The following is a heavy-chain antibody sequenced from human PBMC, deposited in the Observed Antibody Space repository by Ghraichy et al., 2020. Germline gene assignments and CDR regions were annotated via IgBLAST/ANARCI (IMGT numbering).Heavy chain of an antibody. V-gene: IGHV4-59*01. CDR2: IYDSGST. CDR3: ARGYCSGGNCYNAFDI. CDR1: GGSIRSYY. D-gene: IGHD2-15*01. Sequence: SQTLSLTCTVSGGSIRSYYWSWIRQPPGKGLEWIDYIYDSGSTKYNPSLKSRVTISADTSKNQFSLNLTSVTAADTAVYYCARGYCSGGNCYNAFDIWGQGTMVTVSS. J-gene: IGHJ3*02.